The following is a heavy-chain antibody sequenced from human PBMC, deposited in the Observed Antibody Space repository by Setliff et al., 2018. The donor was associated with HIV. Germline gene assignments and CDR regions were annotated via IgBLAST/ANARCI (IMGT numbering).Heavy chain of an antibody. CDR1: GGSFSAYH. J-gene: IGHJ4*02. V-gene: IGHV4-34*01. CDR3: ARGRRHYGRQLTYFDF. CDR2: SNHSGDT. D-gene: IGHD3-10*01. Sequence: SETLSLTCGVNGGSFSAYHWTWIRQSPGKGLEWIGESNHSGDTNHNPSLKSRVTISVDTSKNQFSLNMASVTAADTAVYYCARGRRHYGRQLTYFDFWGQGILVTVSS.